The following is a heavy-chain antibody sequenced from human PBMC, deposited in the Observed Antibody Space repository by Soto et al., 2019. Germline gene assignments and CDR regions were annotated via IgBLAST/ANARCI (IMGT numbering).Heavy chain of an antibody. CDR3: ARQGLTMVRGEDYDYYYMDV. CDR2: ISSSSRCI. J-gene: IGHJ6*03. D-gene: IGHD3-10*01. CDR1: GFTFSSYS. Sequence: GGSLRLSCAASGFTFSSYSMNWVRQAPGKGLEWVSYISSSSRCIYYADSVKGRFTISRDNAKNSLYLQMNSLRADETAEYYCARQGLTMVRGEDYDYYYMDVWGKGTTVTVSS. V-gene: IGHV3-21*03.